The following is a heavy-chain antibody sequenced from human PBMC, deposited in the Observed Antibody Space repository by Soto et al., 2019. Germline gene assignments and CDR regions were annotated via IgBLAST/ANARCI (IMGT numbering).Heavy chain of an antibody. CDR1: GDIFTSYG. Sequence: QVQLVQSGAEVKKPGASVKVSCKASGDIFTSYGISWVRQAPGQGLEWMGWISAYNGNTNYAQKFQGRVTMTTDTSTSTAYMELRSLRSDATAVYYCARDQEGITMIEGGTWGQGTLVTVSS. CDR3: ARDQEGITMIEGGT. D-gene: IGHD3-22*01. CDR2: ISAYNGNT. J-gene: IGHJ5*02. V-gene: IGHV1-18*01.